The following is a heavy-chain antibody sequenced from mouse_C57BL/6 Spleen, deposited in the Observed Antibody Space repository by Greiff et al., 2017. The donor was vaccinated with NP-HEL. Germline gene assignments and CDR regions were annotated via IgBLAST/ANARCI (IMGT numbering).Heavy chain of an antibody. J-gene: IGHJ4*01. CDR3: ARNDDYDVLYAMDY. CDR1: GFSLTSYG. CDR2: IWSGGST. D-gene: IGHD2-4*01. Sequence: VQLVESGPGLVQPSQSLSITCTVSGFSLTSYGVHWVRQSPGKGLEWLGVIWSGGSTDYNAAFISRLSISKDNSKSQVFFKMNSLQADDTAIYYCARNDDYDVLYAMDYWGQGTSVTVSS. V-gene: IGHV2-2*01.